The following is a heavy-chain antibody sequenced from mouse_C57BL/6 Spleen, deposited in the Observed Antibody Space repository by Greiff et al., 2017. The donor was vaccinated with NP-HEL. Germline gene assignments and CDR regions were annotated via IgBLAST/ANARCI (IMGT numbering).Heavy chain of an antibody. CDR1: GYTFTSYW. D-gene: IGHD2-1*01. CDR2: IDPSDSYT. V-gene: IGHV1-50*01. CDR3: ARGGIYYGRGFAY. J-gene: IGHJ3*01. Sequence: VQLQQPGAELVKPGASVKLSCKASGYTFTSYWMQWVKQRPGQGLEWIGEIDPSDSYTNYNQKFKGKATLTVDTSSSTAYMQLSSLTSEDSAVYYCARGGIYYGRGFAYWGQGTLVTVSA.